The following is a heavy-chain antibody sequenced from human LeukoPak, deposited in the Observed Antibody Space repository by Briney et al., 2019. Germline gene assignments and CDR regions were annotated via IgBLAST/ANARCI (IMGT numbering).Heavy chain of an antibody. CDR1: GFTFGDFV. D-gene: IGHD2-8*01. J-gene: IGHJ4*02. Sequence: SLRLSCVTSGFTFGDFVMHWVRQAPGKGLECVSTISWTGDKVAYAGSVKGRFTVSRDNAKNSLFLQTNSLRTDDTALYYCIKDAPNGSIDYWGQGTLVTVSS. V-gene: IGHV3-9*01. CDR2: ISWTGDKV. CDR3: IKDAPNGSIDY.